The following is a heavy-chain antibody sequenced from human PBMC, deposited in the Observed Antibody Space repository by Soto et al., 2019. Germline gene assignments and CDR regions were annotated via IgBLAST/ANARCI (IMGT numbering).Heavy chain of an antibody. CDR3: SRGILV. CDR1: GGSISSAAYC. CDR2: IYDGGTT. V-gene: IGHV4-30-4*01. J-gene: IGHJ4*02. D-gene: IGHD5-18*01. Sequence: SETLSLTCTVSGGSISSAAYCWSWIRQSPDKGLEWIGHIYDGGTTYSSPSLKGRVTISADTSETQFSLKLSSVSAADTAVYYCSRGILVWGQGALVTVSS.